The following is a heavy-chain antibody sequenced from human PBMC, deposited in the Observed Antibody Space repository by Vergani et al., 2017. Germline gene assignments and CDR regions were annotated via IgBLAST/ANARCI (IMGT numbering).Heavy chain of an antibody. Sequence: QVQLQESGPGLVKPSQTLSLTCTVSGGSISSGGYYWSWIRQHPGKGLEWIGYFYYCGITYYNPSLKSRVTISVDTSKNQFSLKLSSVTAADAAVYYCARDSSGWYVLWGQGTLVTVSS. D-gene: IGHD6-19*01. J-gene: IGHJ5*02. CDR2: FYYCGIT. CDR3: ARDSSGWYVL. CDR1: GGSISSGGYY. V-gene: IGHV4-31*03.